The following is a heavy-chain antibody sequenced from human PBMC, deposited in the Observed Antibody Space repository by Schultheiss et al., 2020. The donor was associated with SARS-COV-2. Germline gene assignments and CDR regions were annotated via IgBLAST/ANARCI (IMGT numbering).Heavy chain of an antibody. CDR2: IYYSGST. CDR1: GGSFSSYY. Sequence: SETLSLTCAVYGGSFSSYYWSWIRQPPGKGLEWIGYIYYSGSTNYNPSLKSRVTISVDTSKNQFSLKLSSVTAADTAVYYCARGHDIVVVPAASRSYYYMDVWGKGTTVTVSS. V-gene: IGHV4-59*12. CDR3: ARGHDIVVVPAASRSYYYMDV. D-gene: IGHD2-2*01. J-gene: IGHJ6*03.